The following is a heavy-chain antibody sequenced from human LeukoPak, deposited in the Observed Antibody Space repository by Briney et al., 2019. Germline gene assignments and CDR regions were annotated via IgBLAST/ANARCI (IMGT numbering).Heavy chain of an antibody. D-gene: IGHD6-13*01. J-gene: IGHJ6*03. CDR3: ATGIGSWDYYYYYMDV. CDR1: GYTFTGYY. CDR2: INPNSGGT. V-gene: IGHV1-2*02. Sequence: GASVKVSCKASGYTFTGYYMHWVRQAPGQGLEWMGWINPNSGGTNYAQKFQGRVTMTRDTSISTAYMELSRLRSDDTAVYYCATGIGSWDYYYYYMDVWGKGTTVTVSS.